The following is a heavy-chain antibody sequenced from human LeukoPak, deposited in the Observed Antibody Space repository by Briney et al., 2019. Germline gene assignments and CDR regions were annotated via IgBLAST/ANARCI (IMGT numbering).Heavy chain of an antibody. D-gene: IGHD3-22*01. CDR2: IGSTGSNI. J-gene: IGHJ4*02. CDR1: GFTFSTYE. CDR3: AATYYYDGSGDY. Sequence: GGSLRLSCAASGFTFSTYEMNWVRQAPGKGLEWVSYIGSTGSNIYYADSVKGRFTISRDNAKNSLYLLMNSLRTEDTAVYYCAATYYYDGSGDYWGQGTLVTVSS. V-gene: IGHV3-48*03.